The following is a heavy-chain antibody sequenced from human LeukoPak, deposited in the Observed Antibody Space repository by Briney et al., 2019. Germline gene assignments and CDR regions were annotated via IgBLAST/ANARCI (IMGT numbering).Heavy chain of an antibody. CDR1: GFSVSSNY. CDR3: AREICGGSCNPPSYMDV. J-gene: IGHJ6*03. V-gene: IGHV3-53*01. CDR2: NYNDGTT. Sequence: PGGSLRLSCAASGFSVSSNYMSWVRQAPGKGLQWVSVNYNDGTTYYADSVKGRFTISRDNSKNMLYLQMNSLRAEDTAVYYCAREICGGSCNPPSYMDVWGNGTTVTVSS. D-gene: IGHD2-15*01.